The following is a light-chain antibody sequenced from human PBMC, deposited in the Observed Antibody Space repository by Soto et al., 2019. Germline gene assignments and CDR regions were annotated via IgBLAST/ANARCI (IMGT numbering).Light chain of an antibody. CDR3: QQYNNWPPKVT. J-gene: IGKJ3*01. CDR1: QSVSSN. Sequence: EIVMTQSPATLSVSPGERATLSCRASQSVSSNLAWYQQKPGQAPRLFIYGASTRATGIPARFSGSGSGTEFTLTISSLQSEDFAVYYCQQYNNWPPKVTFGPGTKVDIK. V-gene: IGKV3-15*01. CDR2: GAS.